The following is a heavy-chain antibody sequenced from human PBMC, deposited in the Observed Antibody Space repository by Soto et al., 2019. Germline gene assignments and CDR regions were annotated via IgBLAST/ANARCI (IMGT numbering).Heavy chain of an antibody. J-gene: IGHJ6*02. CDR1: GFTFSSYR. CDR3: ARESTLRV. CDR2: ISSSSSTI. Sequence: GGPLSPSCAASGFTFSSYRMNWVRQAPGKGLEWVSYISSSSSTIYYADSVKGRFTISRDNAKNSLYLQMNSLRAEDTAVYYCARESTLRVWGQGTTVTVSS. V-gene: IGHV3-48*01.